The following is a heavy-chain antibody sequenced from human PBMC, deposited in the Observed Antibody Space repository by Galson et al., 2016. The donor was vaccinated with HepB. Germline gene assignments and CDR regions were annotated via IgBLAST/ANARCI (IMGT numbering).Heavy chain of an antibody. J-gene: IGHJ4*02. CDR3: ARRRGSGSHDY. D-gene: IGHD3-10*01. Sequence: SLRLSCAASGFTISAYWMSWVRQAPGKGLEWVASINQDASGKYYVDSVKGRFTISRDNAKNSLYLQMNSLRAEDTAVYYCARRRGSGSHDYWGQGTLVTVSS. CDR1: GFTISAYW. V-gene: IGHV3-7*03. CDR2: INQDASGK.